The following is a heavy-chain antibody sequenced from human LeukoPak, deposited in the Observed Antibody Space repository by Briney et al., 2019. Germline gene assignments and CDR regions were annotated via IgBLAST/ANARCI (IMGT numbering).Heavy chain of an antibody. Sequence: GGSLRLSCAASGFTFSSYAMSWVRQAPGKGLEWVSTISGGGVGTYYADSVKGRFTISRDNSKNTLYLQMNSLRAQDTAVYFFAKARPQWPSRYYFDYWGQGTLVTVSS. CDR3: AKARPQWPSRYYFDY. V-gene: IGHV3-23*01. D-gene: IGHD6-19*01. CDR1: GFTFSSYA. J-gene: IGHJ4*02. CDR2: ISGGGVGT.